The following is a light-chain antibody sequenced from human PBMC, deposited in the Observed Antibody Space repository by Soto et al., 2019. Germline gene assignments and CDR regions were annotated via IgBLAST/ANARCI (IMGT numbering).Light chain of an antibody. CDR1: QSVSSN. CDR3: QQYDNWPIT. V-gene: IGKV3-15*01. Sequence: EIVMTQSPATLSVSPGERATLSCGASQSVSSNLAWYQQKPGQAPRLLIYGASTRATGLPARFSGSGSGTEFTLIISSLQSEDSAVYYCQQYDNWPITFGQGTRLEIK. J-gene: IGKJ5*01. CDR2: GAS.